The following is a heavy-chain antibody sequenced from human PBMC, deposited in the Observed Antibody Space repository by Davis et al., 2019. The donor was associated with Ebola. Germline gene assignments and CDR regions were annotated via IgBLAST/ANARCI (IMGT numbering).Heavy chain of an antibody. Sequence: ASVKVSCKASGYTFTGYYMHWVRQAPGQGLEWMGWISAYNGNTNYAQKLQGRVTMTTDTSTSTAYMELRSLRSDDTAVYYCARDMSILWFGELWGWGQGTLVTVSS. CDR1: GYTFTGYY. J-gene: IGHJ4*02. V-gene: IGHV1-18*04. CDR2: ISAYNGNT. D-gene: IGHD3-10*01. CDR3: ARDMSILWFGELWG.